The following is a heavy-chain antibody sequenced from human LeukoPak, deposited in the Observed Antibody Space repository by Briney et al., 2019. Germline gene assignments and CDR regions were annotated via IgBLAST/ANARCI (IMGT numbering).Heavy chain of an antibody. J-gene: IGHJ5*02. D-gene: IGHD3-3*01. V-gene: IGHV4-61*02. CDR3: ASLKTGGFESITIFGVVMHNWFDP. Sequence: SQTLSLTCTVSGGSISSGSYYWSWIRQPAGKGLEWIGRIYTSESTNYNPSLKSRVTISVDTSKNQFSLKLSSVTAADTAVYYCASLKTGGFESITIFGVVMHNWFDPWGQGTLVTVSS. CDR2: IYTSEST. CDR1: GGSISSGSYY.